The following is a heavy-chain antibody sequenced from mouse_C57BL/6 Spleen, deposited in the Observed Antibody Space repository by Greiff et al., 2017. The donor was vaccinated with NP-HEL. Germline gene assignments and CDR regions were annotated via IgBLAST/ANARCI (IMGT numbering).Heavy chain of an antibody. J-gene: IGHJ3*01. CDR2: IDPETGGT. V-gene: IGHV1-15*01. CDR3: TRRVYYGSFAY. CDR1: GYTFTDYE. D-gene: IGHD1-1*01. Sequence: VQVVESGAELVRPGASVTLSCKASGYTFTDYEMHWVKQTPVHGLEWIGAIDPETGGTSYNQKFKGKAILTADKSSSTAYMELRSLTSEDSAVYYCTRRVYYGSFAYWGQGTLVTVSA.